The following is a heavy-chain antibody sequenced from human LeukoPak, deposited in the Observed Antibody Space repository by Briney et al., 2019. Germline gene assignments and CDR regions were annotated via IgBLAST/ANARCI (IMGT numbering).Heavy chain of an antibody. V-gene: IGHV3-53*01. CDR3: ARVSGIEYSSGWWHAFDI. CDR1: GFTVSSNY. CDR2: IYSGGST. J-gene: IGHJ3*02. Sequence: GGSLRLSCAASGFTVSSNYMSWVRQAPGKGLEWVSVIYSGGSTYYADSVKGRFTISRDNSKNTLYLQMNSLRAEDTAVYYCARVSGIEYSSGWWHAFDIWGQGTMVTVSS. D-gene: IGHD6-19*01.